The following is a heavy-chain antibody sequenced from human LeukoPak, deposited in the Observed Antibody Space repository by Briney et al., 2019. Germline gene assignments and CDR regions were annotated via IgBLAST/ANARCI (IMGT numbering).Heavy chain of an antibody. CDR1: GFTFSNYW. V-gene: IGHV3-7*02. CDR3: VGLGENY. J-gene: IGHJ4*02. D-gene: IGHD3-10*01. Sequence: GGSLRLSCAASGFTFSNYWMSWVRQAPGKGLEWVANINQGGSEKYYVDSVKGRFTISRDNAKNSLYLQMNSLRAEDTAVYYCVGLGENYWGQGTLVTVSS. CDR2: INQGGSEK.